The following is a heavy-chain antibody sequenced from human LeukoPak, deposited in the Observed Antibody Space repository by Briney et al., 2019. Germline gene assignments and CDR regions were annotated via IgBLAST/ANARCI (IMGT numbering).Heavy chain of an antibody. J-gene: IGHJ4*02. CDR3: ARGGTFVSDY. CDR2: IKEDGSEK. CDR1: GFTFSTFW. D-gene: IGHD1-1*01. Sequence: GGSLRLSCAGSGFTFSTFWMSWVRQAPGKGLEWVANIKEDGSEKYYVDSMKGRFTVSRDNAKNSLYLQMDSLGAEDTAVYYCARGGTFVSDYWGQGTLVTVSS. V-gene: IGHV3-7*01.